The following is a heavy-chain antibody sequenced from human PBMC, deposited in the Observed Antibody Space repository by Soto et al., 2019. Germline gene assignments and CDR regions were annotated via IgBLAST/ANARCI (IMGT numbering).Heavy chain of an antibody. Sequence: GGSLRLSCAASGFTFSSYAMHWVRQAPGKGLEWVAVVSYDGNNKYYADSVKGRFTISRDNSKNTLYLQMNSLRAEDTAVYYCSRLDTAMEKIHYYYYGMDVWGQGTTVTVS. J-gene: IGHJ6*02. D-gene: IGHD5-18*01. CDR3: SRLDTAMEKIHYYYYGMDV. CDR1: GFTFSSYA. V-gene: IGHV3-30-3*01. CDR2: VSYDGNNK.